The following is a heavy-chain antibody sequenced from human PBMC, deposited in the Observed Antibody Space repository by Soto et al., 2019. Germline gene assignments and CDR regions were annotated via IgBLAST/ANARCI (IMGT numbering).Heavy chain of an antibody. D-gene: IGHD3-16*01. CDR2: IKTDGSVT. CDR3: ARDLGGSHDY. J-gene: IGHJ4*02. V-gene: IGHV3-74*01. Sequence: PGGSLRLSCAASVFTFSTYWMDWFRQAPGKGLVWFSRIKTDGSVTTYADSVKGRFTISRDNAKNTLYLQMNTLRAEDTAVYYCARDLGGSHDYWGRGTLVTVSS. CDR1: VFTFSTYW.